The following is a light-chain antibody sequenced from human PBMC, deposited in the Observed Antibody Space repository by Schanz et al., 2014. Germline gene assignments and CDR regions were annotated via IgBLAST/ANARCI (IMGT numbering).Light chain of an antibody. J-gene: IGKJ1*01. CDR2: GAS. Sequence: EIVLTQSPATLSLSPGETATLSCRASQSVSSNLAWYQQKPGQAPRLLIYGASTRATGIPARFSGSGSGTEFTLTISSLQSEDFAVYYCQQYDNWGTFGQGTKVEIK. V-gene: IGKV3-15*01. CDR3: QQYDNWGT. CDR1: QSVSSN.